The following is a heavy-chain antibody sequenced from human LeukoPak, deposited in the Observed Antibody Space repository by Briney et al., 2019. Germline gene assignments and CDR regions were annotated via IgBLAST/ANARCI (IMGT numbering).Heavy chain of an antibody. V-gene: IGHV1-18*01. J-gene: IGHJ6*02. CDR2: IGAYNGNT. D-gene: IGHD2-2*02. CDR1: GYTFTSHG. CDR3: ARDCSSTSCYTVNYYYYGMDV. Sequence: ASVKVSCKASGYTFTSHGISWVRQAPGQGLEWMGWIGAYNGNTNYAQKLQGRVTMTTDTSTSTAYMELRSLRSDDTAVYYCARDCSSTSCYTVNYYYYGMDVWGQGTTVTVSS.